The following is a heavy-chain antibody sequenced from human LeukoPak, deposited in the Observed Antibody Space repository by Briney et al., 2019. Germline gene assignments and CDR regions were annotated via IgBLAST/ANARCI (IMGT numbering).Heavy chain of an antibody. CDR3: AKYVIRELWLLFDYYFDY. J-gene: IGHJ4*02. D-gene: IGHD5-18*01. V-gene: IGHV3-23*01. CDR1: GFTFSSYA. CDR2: ISGSGGST. Sequence: PGGSLRLSCAASGFTFSSYAMSWVRQAPGKGLEWVSAISGSGGSTYYADSVKGRFTIPRDNSKNTLYLQMNSLRAEDTAVYYCAKYVIRELWLLFDYYFDYWGQGTLVTVSS.